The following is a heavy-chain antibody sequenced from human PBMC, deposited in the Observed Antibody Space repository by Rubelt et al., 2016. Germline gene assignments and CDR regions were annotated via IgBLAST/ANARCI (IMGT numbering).Heavy chain of an antibody. Sequence: QVQLQESGPGLVKPSETLSLTCSVSGGSISGYYWNWIRQPPGKGLEWIGYVYSSGSTYYNPSLKGRVTISVDTSKNQFSLKVNSVTAADTAVYYCTRDYDFWSHYSSYGMDVWGQGTTVTVSS. CDR1: GGSISGYY. CDR3: TRDYDFWSHYSSYGMDV. V-gene: IGHV4-4*08. CDR2: VYSSGST. D-gene: IGHD3-3*01. J-gene: IGHJ6*02.